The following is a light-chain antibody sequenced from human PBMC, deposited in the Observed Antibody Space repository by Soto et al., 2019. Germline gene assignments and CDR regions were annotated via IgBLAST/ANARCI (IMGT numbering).Light chain of an antibody. J-gene: IGKJ1*01. Sequence: DIVMTQSPDSLAVSLAERATINCKSSQSVLSTSNNERYLAWYQHKPGQPPKLLIYWASTRESGVPDRFSGSGSGTEFTLTISSLQAEDVAVYYCQQYYTTPPTFGQGTKVEIK. V-gene: IGKV4-1*01. CDR2: WAS. CDR1: QSVLSTSNNERY. CDR3: QQYYTTPPT.